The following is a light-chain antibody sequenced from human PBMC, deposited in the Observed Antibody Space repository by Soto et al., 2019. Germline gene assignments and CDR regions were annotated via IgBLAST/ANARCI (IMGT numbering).Light chain of an antibody. CDR2: AAS. Sequence: DIQMTESPSSLSASVGDRVTITCRASQGISNYLAWYQQKPGKVPKLLIYAASILQSGVPSRFSGSRSGTDFTLNISSLQPEDVETYYCQKYNSATWTFGQGTKVEIK. J-gene: IGKJ1*01. CDR1: QGISNY. CDR3: QKYNSATWT. V-gene: IGKV1-27*01.